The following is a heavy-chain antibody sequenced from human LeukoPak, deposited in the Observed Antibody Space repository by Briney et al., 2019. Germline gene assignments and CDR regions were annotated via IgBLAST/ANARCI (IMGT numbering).Heavy chain of an antibody. J-gene: IGHJ4*02. D-gene: IGHD3-10*01. CDR1: GYSIKNGYQ. V-gene: IGHV4-38-2*01. Sequence: SETLSLTCSVSGYSIKNGYQWGWIRQSPAKGLEWMGSINYSGSTYDNPSLKSRVTISIDTSKNQFSLNLSSVTAADTSVYYCARQSVGFGECNSDYRGQGNLVTVSS. CDR2: INYSGST. CDR3: ARQSVGFGECNSDY.